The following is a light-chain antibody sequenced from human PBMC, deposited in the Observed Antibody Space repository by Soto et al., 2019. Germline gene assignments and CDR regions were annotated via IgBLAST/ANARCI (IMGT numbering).Light chain of an antibody. CDR1: QSINTY. V-gene: IGKV1-39*01. CDR3: QQSYTAPRT. J-gene: IGKJ2*02. CDR2: ATS. Sequence: DIQMTRSPSSLSASVGDSVTITCRASQSINTYLNWYRQKPGTAPKLLIYATSILQSGVPSRFSATGSGTDFTLTISSLQREDFATYYCQQSYTAPRTFGQGTKLEIK.